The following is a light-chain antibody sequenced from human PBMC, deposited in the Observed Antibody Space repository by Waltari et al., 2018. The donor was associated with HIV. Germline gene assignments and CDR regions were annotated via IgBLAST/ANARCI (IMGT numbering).Light chain of an antibody. V-gene: IGLV10-54*04. Sequence: AGLIQPPSVSRDLGQTATLTCTGNSDNVGNEGAVWLQQFPGHPPRLVSHRDNSRPSDISQRISSSRSGDTASLTITGLQPGDEADYYGSAWDSSVNVWMFGGGTKLTV. CDR1: SDNVGNEG. CDR2: RDN. J-gene: IGLJ3*02. CDR3: SAWDSSVNVWM.